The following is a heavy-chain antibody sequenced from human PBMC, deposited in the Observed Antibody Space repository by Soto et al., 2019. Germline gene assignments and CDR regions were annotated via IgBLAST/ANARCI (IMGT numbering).Heavy chain of an antibody. J-gene: IGHJ4*02. CDR3: ARVQFCSSTSCYGRMGDGFDY. CDR1: GFTFSSYW. D-gene: IGHD2-2*01. V-gene: IGHV3-7*01. CDR2: IKQDGSEK. Sequence: GGSLRLSCAASGFTFSSYWMSWVRQAPGKGLEWVANIKQDGSEKYYVDSVKGRFTISRDNAKNSLYLQMNSLRAEDTAVYYCARVQFCSSTSCYGRMGDGFDYWGQGTLVTVSS.